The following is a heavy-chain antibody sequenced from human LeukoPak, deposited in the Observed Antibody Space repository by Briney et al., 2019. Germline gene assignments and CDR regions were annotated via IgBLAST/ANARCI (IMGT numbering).Heavy chain of an antibody. CDR1: GGSISSYY. V-gene: IGHV4-4*07. CDR2: IHTSGST. CDR3: ARDGYGSGSYYMSWFDP. Sequence: SETLSLTCTVSGGSISSYYWSWIRQPAGKGLEWIGRIHTSGSTNYNPSLKSRVTMSVDTSKNQFSLKLSSVTAADTAVYYCARDGYGSGSYYMSWFDPWGQGTLVTVSS. D-gene: IGHD3-10*01. J-gene: IGHJ5*02.